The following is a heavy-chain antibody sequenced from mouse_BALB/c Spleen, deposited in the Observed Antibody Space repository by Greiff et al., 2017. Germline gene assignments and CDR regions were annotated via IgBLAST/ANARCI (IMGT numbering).Heavy chain of an antibody. CDR1: GYAFSSYW. Sequence: VKLQESGAELVRPGSSVKISCKASGYAFSSYWMNWVKQRPGQGLEWIGQIYPGDGDTNYNGKFKGKATLTADKSSSTAYMQLSSLTSEDSAVYFCARRTLDYWGQGTTLTVSS. CDR3: ARRTLDY. V-gene: IGHV1-80*01. J-gene: IGHJ2*01. CDR2: IYPGDGDT.